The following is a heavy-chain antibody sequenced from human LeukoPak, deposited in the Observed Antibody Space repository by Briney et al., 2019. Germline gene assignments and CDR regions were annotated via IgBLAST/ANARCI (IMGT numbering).Heavy chain of an antibody. CDR1: GFTLSSNY. Sequence: GGSLRLSCAASGFTLSSNYMSWVRQAPGKGLEWVSVIYSGGSTYYADSVKGRFTISRHNSENTLYLQMNSLRPEDTAVYYCAREYSSSRSDAFDVWGQGKMVSVSS. J-gene: IGHJ3*01. CDR3: AREYSSSRSDAFDV. D-gene: IGHD6-13*01. V-gene: IGHV3-53*04. CDR2: IYSGGST.